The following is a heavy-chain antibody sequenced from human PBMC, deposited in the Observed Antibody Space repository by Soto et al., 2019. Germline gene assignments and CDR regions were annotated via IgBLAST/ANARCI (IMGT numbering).Heavy chain of an antibody. CDR1: GDSVSSNSAA. J-gene: IGHJ3*02. CDR2: TYYRSKWYN. Sequence: PSQTLSLTCAISGDSVSSNSAAWNWIRRAPSRGLEWLGRTYYRSKWYNDYAVSVKSRITINPDTSKNQFSLQLNSVTPEDTAVYYCARVDAIAVAGTDAFDIWGQGTMVTVSS. D-gene: IGHD6-19*01. CDR3: ARVDAIAVAGTDAFDI. V-gene: IGHV6-1*01.